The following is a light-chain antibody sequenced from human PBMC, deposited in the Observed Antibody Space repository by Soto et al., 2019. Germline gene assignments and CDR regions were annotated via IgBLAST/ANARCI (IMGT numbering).Light chain of an antibody. CDR1: ESVRNY. Sequence: EIVLTQSPAPLSLSPGESATLSCRASESVRNYLAWYQQRPGQAPRLLIYDASNRATDIPARFTGSGSGTDFTLSISSLEPKDFAVYFGQQRSNWPLTFGPGTNVEI. CDR3: QQRSNWPLT. CDR2: DAS. J-gene: IGKJ3*01. V-gene: IGKV3-11*01.